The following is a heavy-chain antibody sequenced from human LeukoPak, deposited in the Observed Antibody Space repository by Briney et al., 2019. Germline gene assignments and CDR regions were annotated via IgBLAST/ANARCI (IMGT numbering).Heavy chain of an antibody. CDR3: ARDMAGYFDY. V-gene: IGHV3-48*04. D-gene: IGHD3-10*01. CDR2: ISSSGSTI. Sequence: PGGSLRLPCAASGFTFSSYSMNWVRQAPGKGLEWVSYISSSGSTIYYADSVKGRFTISRDNAKNSLYLQMNSLRAEDTAVYYCARDMAGYFDYWGQGTLVTVSS. J-gene: IGHJ4*02. CDR1: GFTFSSYS.